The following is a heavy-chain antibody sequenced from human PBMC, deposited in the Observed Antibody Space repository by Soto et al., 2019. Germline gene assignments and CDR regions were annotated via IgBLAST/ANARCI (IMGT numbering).Heavy chain of an antibody. CDR3: ARAPDDSSGYYYVFDY. V-gene: IGHV1-69*02. CDR1: GGTFSSYT. D-gene: IGHD3-22*01. J-gene: IGHJ4*02. Sequence: QVQLVQSGAEVKKPGSSVKVSCKASGGTFSSYTISWVRQAPGQGLEWMGRIIPILGIANYAQKFQGRVTITADYATSTAYMELSSLGSEDTAVYYCARAPDDSSGYYYVFDYWGQGTLVTVSS. CDR2: IIPILGIA.